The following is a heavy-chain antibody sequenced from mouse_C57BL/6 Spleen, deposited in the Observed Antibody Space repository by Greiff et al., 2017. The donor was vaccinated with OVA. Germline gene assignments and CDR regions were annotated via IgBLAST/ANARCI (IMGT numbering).Heavy chain of an antibody. CDR2: ISYDGSN. J-gene: IGHJ2*01. V-gene: IGHV3-6*01. Sequence: EVKVEESGPGLVKPSQSLSLTCSVTGYSITSGYYWNWLRQFPGNKLEWMGYISYDGSNNYNPSLKNRISITRDTSKNQFFLKLNSVTTEDTATYYCAREDGSTFDYWGQGTTRTVSS. CDR1: GYSITSGYY. D-gene: IGHD1-1*01. CDR3: AREDGSTFDY.